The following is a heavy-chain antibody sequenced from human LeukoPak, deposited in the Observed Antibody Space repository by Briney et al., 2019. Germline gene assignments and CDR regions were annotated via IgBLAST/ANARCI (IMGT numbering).Heavy chain of an antibody. CDR1: GFTFSSYW. CDR3: ARVRWGGLYYFDY. D-gene: IGHD3-16*01. J-gene: IGHJ4*02. V-gene: IGHV3-74*01. CDR2: INDDGRST. Sequence: GGSLRLSCAASGFTFSSYWMHWVRQAPGKGLVGVSRINDDGRSTSYADSVKGRFTVSRDNAKNTLYLQMNSLRAEDTAVYYCARVRWGGLYYFDYWGQGTLVTVSS.